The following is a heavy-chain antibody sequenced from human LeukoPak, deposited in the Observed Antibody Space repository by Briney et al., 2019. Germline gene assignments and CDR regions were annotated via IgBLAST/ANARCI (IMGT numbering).Heavy chain of an antibody. CDR3: ARARGPRVQLRPFDY. D-gene: IGHD5-24*01. Sequence: SETLSLTCTVSGGSISNANYYWGWIRQPPGKGLEWIGSIYYSGSTYYNPSLKSRVTISLDTSKNQFSLKLSSVTAADTAVYYCARARGPRVQLRPFDYWGQGTLVTVSS. V-gene: IGHV4-39*07. CDR2: IYYSGST. CDR1: GGSISNANYY. J-gene: IGHJ4*02.